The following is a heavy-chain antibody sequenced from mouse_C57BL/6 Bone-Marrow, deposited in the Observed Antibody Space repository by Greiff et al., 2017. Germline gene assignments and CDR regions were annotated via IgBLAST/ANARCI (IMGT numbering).Heavy chain of an antibody. J-gene: IGHJ1*03. V-gene: IGHV14-4*01. CDR1: GFNIKDDY. D-gene: IGHD2-3*01. Sequence: DVQLVESGAELVRPGASVKLSCTASGFNIKDDYMHWVKQRPEQGLEWIGWIDPENGDTEYASKFQGKATITADTSSNTAYLQLSSLTSEDTAVYYCTTDYDGYFDVWGTGTTVTVSS. CDR3: TTDYDGYFDV. CDR2: IDPENGDT.